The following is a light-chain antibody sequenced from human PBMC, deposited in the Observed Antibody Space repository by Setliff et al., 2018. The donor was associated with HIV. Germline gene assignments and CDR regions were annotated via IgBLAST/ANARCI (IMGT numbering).Light chain of an antibody. J-gene: IGLJ1*01. Sequence: SYELTQPHSVSVAPGQTARITCGGNNIGRKRVHWYQQKPGQAPLLVIYYDSDRPSGIPERFSGSNSGNTATLTISRVEAGDEADYYCQVWDSSSDHSYVFGTGTKVTVL. CDR3: QVWDSSSDHSYV. CDR1: NIGRKR. V-gene: IGLV3-21*04. CDR2: YDS.